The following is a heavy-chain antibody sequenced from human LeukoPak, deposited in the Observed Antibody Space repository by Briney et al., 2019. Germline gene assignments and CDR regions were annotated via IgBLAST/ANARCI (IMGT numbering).Heavy chain of an antibody. V-gene: IGHV3-23*01. CDR3: ARGGSYPYYFDY. Sequence: PGGSLRLSCAASGFTFSSYAMSWVRQAPGKGLEWVSGISGSGGRTSYADSVKGRFTISRDTSKNTLYLQMDSSLRAEDAAVYYCARGGSYPYYFDYWGQGTLVTVSS. CDR2: ISGSGGRT. CDR1: GFTFSSYA. D-gene: IGHD1-26*01. J-gene: IGHJ4*02.